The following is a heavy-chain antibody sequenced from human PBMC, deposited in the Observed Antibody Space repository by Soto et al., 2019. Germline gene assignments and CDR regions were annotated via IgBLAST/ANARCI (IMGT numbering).Heavy chain of an antibody. CDR2: ISYDGSNK. D-gene: IGHD6-19*01. V-gene: IGHV3-30*04. Sequence: GGSLRLSCAASGFTFSSYAMHWVRQAPGKGLEWVAVISYDGSNKYYADSVKGRFTISRDNSKNTLYLQMNSLRAEDTAVYYCARGFRYSSGWFFDYWGQGTLVTVSS. CDR3: ARGFRYSSGWFFDY. CDR1: GFTFSSYA. J-gene: IGHJ4*02.